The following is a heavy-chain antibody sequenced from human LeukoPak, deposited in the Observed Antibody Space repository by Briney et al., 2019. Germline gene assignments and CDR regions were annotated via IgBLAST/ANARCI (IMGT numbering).Heavy chain of an antibody. CDR2: ISSSSSYI. CDR3: ASHVPDSCSGGSCPIDGDY. CDR1: GFTFSSYS. V-gene: IGHV3-21*01. Sequence: GGSLRLSCAASGFTFSSYSMNWVRQAPGKGLEWVSSISSSSSYIYYADSVKGRFTISRDNAKNSLYLQMNSLRAEDTAVYYCASHVPDSCSGGSCPIDGDYWGQGTLVTVSS. J-gene: IGHJ4*02. D-gene: IGHD2-15*01.